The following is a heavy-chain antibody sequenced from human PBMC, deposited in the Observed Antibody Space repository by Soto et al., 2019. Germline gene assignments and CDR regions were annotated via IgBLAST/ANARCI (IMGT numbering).Heavy chain of an antibody. V-gene: IGHV3-23*01. CDR3: AKDRAEYQLLYGYYYYGMDV. J-gene: IGHJ6*02. CDR1: GFTFSSYA. D-gene: IGHD2-2*02. Sequence: GESLKISCAASGFTFSSYAMSWVRQAPGKGLEWVSAISGSGGSTYYADSVKGRFTISRDNSKNTLYLQMNSLRAEDTAVYYCAKDRAEYQLLYGYYYYGMDVWGQGTTVTVSS. CDR2: ISGSGGST.